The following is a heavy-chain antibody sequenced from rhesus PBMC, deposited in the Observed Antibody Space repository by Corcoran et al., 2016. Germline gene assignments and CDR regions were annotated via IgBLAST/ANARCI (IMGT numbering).Heavy chain of an antibody. D-gene: IGHD4-35*01. CDR1: GGSISSSNW. CDR2: IYGGSGST. V-gene: IGHV4S7*01. Sequence: QVQLQESGPGLVKPSETLSLTCAVSGGSISSSNWWSWIRQSPGKGLEWIGYIYGGSGSTSYNPSLKSRVPLSTDTSKNQFSLKLSSVTAADTAVYYCARLDGNWSDSWGQGVVVTVSS. J-gene: IGHJ6*01. CDR3: ARLDGNWSDS.